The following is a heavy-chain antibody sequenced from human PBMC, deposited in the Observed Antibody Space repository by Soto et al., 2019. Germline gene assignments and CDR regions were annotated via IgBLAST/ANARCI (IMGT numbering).Heavy chain of an antibody. J-gene: IGHJ4*02. Sequence: GGSVRLSCAASGFTFSSYEMNWVRQAPGKGLEWVSYISSSGSTIYYADSVKGRFTISRDNAKNSLYLQMNSLRAEDTAVYYCARDGSYYDSSGCDYWGQGTLVTVSS. D-gene: IGHD3-22*01. CDR2: ISSSGSTI. V-gene: IGHV3-48*03. CDR1: GFTFSSYE. CDR3: ARDGSYYDSSGCDY.